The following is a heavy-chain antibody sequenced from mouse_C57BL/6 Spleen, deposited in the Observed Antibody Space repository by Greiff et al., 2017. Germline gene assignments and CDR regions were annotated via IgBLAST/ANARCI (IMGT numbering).Heavy chain of an antibody. D-gene: IGHD2-3*01. CDR2: INYDGSST. J-gene: IGHJ4*01. Sequence: EVKLMESEGGLVQPGSSMKLSCTASGFTFSDYYMAWVRQVPEKGLEWVANINYDGSSTYYLDSLKSRFIISRDNAKNILYLQMSSLKSEDTATYYCAREGWDYAMDYWGQGTSVTVSS. CDR1: GFTFSDYY. V-gene: IGHV5-16*01. CDR3: AREGWDYAMDY.